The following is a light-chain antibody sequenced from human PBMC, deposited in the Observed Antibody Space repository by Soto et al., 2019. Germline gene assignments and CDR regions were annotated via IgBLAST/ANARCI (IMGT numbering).Light chain of an antibody. J-gene: IGLJ2*01. CDR3: SSYRSGSTLV. V-gene: IGLV2-14*01. CDR2: DVN. Sequence: QSALTQHASVSGSPGQSITISCTGTSSDVGGSNYVSWYQQHPGKAPKLMIYDVNNRPSGISNRFSGSKSGNTASLTISGLQAEDEADYYCSSYRSGSTLVFGGGTKLTVL. CDR1: SSDVGGSNY.